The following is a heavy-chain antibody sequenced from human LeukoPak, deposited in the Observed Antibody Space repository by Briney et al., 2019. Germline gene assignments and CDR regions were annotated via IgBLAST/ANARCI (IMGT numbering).Heavy chain of an antibody. CDR1: GFYFKTYT. V-gene: IGHV3-23*01. Sequence: PGGSLRLSCAASGFYFKTYTLTWVRQAPGKRPEWLSSITAGDGATYYADSVRGRFTISRDYSRNTVYLHLSGLRAEDTAVYYCARDRSTDAISEFWGQGTLVAVSS. CDR2: ITAGDGAT. D-gene: IGHD1-1*01. CDR3: ARDRSTDAISEF. J-gene: IGHJ4*02.